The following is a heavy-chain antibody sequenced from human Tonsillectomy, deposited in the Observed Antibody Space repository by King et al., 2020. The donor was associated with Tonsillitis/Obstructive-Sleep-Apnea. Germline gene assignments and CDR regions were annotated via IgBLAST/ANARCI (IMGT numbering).Heavy chain of an antibody. J-gene: IGHJ6*01. D-gene: IGHD3-22*01. V-gene: IGHV3-49*04. CDR2: IRSKPYGGTI. CDR3: TRERMIAPYGMDV. Sequence: VQLVESGGGLVQPGRSLKLSCTASGFRFGVYAMSWVRQAPGKGLEGVSFIRSKPYGGTIEYAASVKGRFTISRDDSKSIAYLQMNSLKTEDTAVYYCTRERMIAPYGMDVWGPGTTGTVSS. CDR1: GFRFGVYA.